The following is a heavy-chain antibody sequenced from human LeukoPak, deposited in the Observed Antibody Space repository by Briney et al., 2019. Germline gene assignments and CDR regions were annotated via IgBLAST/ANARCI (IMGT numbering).Heavy chain of an antibody. CDR2: INYSGTT. CDR1: GGSISSNTYY. D-gene: IGHD1-26*01. Sequence: TSETLSLTCSVSGGSISSNTYYWGWIRQPPGKGLEWIATINYSGTTHYNPSLKSRVTISADTSNNQLSLKLNSLTAADTAVYYCAGGRWISGSYCNFDYWGQGTLVTVSS. V-gene: IGHV4-39*07. J-gene: IGHJ4*02. CDR3: AGGRWISGSYCNFDY.